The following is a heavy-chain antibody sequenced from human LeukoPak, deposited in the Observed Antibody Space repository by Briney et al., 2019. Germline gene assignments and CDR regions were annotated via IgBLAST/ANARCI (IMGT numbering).Heavy chain of an antibody. J-gene: IGHJ4*02. Sequence: SETLSLTCSVSGGSISSYYWSWIRQPAGKGLEWIGRVYTSGSTNYNPSLKSRVTMSIDTSKNQFSLKLSSVTAADTAVYYCARGNHYDSSGYPYYFDYWGQGTLVTVSS. CDR1: GGSISSYY. V-gene: IGHV4-4*07. CDR2: VYTSGST. D-gene: IGHD3-22*01. CDR3: ARGNHYDSSGYPYYFDY.